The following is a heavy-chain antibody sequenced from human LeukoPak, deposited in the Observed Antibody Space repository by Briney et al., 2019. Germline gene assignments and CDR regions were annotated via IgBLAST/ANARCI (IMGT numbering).Heavy chain of an antibody. CDR3: ARDSSYYYYMDV. V-gene: IGHV4-61*01. J-gene: IGHJ6*03. Sequence: SETLSLTCTVSGGSISSGSYYWSWIRQPPGKGLEWIGYIYYSGSTNYNPSLKSRVTISVGTSKNQFSLKLSSVTAADTAVYYCARDSSYYYYMDVWGKGTTVTVSS. CDR1: GGSISSGSYY. CDR2: IYYSGST.